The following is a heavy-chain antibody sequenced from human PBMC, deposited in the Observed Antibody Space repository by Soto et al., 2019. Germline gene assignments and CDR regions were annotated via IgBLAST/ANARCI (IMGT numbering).Heavy chain of an antibody. V-gene: IGHV2-5*01. CDR1: GFSLTTSGVG. J-gene: IGHJ4*02. CDR3: AHYYYDSSGYSRLFDY. D-gene: IGHD3-22*01. CDR2: IYWSDDK. Sequence: QITLKESGPTLVQPTQTLTLTCTFSGFSLTTSGVGVGWIRQPPGGALEWVALIYWSDDKRFNPSLKSAFSITKDTSRNQVVLTLTNVDPGDTATYYCAHYYYDSSGYSRLFDYWGQGALVTVSS.